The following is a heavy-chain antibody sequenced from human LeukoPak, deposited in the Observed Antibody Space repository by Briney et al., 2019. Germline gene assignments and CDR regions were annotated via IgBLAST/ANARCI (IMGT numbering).Heavy chain of an antibody. CDR1: GFTFSSYA. Sequence: GGSLRLSCAASGFTFSSYALSWVRQAPGKGLEWVSGIKSSYSTYNADSVKGRFTISRDNSKNTLHLQVNSLRAEDTAVYYCARGYGSGSFNELEFWGQGTLVTVSS. V-gene: IGHV3-23*01. D-gene: IGHD3-10*01. CDR3: ARGYGSGSFNELEF. CDR2: IKSSYST. J-gene: IGHJ4*02.